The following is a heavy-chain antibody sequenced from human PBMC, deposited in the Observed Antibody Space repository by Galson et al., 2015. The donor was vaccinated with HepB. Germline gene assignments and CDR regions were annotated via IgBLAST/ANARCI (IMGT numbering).Heavy chain of an antibody. D-gene: IGHD3-9*01. CDR3: AKGSERGYYNRGAFDI. Sequence: SLRLSCAASGFTFADYGMHWVRQAPGKGLEWVSGISWNSGSIGYADSVKGRFTISRDNAKNSLYLQMNSLRAEDTALYYCAKGSERGYYNRGAFDIWGQGTMVTVSS. CDR1: GFTFADYG. CDR2: ISWNSGSI. J-gene: IGHJ3*02. V-gene: IGHV3-9*01.